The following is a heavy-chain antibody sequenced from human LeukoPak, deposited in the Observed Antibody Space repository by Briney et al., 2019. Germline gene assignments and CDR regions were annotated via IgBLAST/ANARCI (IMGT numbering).Heavy chain of an antibody. V-gene: IGHV4-39*02. J-gene: IGHJ6*02. CDR3: ARAYAYASGAYGIDV. CDR1: GVSISSTSDY. D-gene: IGHD3-16*01. Sequence: SETLSLTCTVSGVSISSTSDYWGWIRQPPGKGLQWIGTIYYNGDTQYNASLKSRLSISVDTSKSHFSLKLISVTAGDTAVYYCARAYAYASGAYGIDVWGQGTTVTVSS. CDR2: IYYNGDT.